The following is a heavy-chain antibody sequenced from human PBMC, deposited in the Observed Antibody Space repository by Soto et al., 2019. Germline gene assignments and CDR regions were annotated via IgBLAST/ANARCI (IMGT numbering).Heavy chain of an antibody. J-gene: IGHJ4*02. CDR1: GESFSGHY. Sequence: QVQLQQWGAGLLKTSETLSLTCAVYGESFSGHYWSWIRQPPGEGLEWIGEINRSGSTNYSPSLKGRVTISVDTSKNQFSLRLTSVTAADTAVYYCARAPIQGHQFEGQPPTSQTLDYWGQGTLVTVSS. V-gene: IGHV4-34*01. CDR2: INRSGST. D-gene: IGHD1-26*01. CDR3: ARAPIQGHQFEGQPPTSQTLDY.